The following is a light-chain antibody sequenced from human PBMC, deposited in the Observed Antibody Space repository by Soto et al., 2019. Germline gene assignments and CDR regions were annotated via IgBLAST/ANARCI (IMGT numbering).Light chain of an antibody. CDR1: QSISSY. J-gene: IGKJ4*01. V-gene: IGKV1-39*01. CDR2: AAS. Sequence: DIQMTQSPSSLSASVGDRVTITCRASQSISSYLNWYQQKPGKAPKLLIYAASSLQSGVPSRFSGSGSGTDFTLTISSLQPEDFATDDCQQSDSTPPALTFGGGTKVEIK. CDR3: QQSDSTPPALT.